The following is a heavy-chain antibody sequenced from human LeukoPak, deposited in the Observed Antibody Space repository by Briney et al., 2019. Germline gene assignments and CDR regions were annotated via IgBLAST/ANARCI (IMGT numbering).Heavy chain of an antibody. CDR2: IIPILGIA. CDR3: ARDRCSSTSCYTFDGDY. J-gene: IGHJ4*02. CDR1: GGTFSSYA. D-gene: IGHD2-2*02. Sequence: GASVKVSCKASGGTFSSYAISWVRQAPGQGLEWMGRIIPILGIANYAQKLQGRVTMTTDTSTSTAYMELRSLRSDDTAVYYCARDRCSSTSCYTFDGDYWGQGTLVTVSS. V-gene: IGHV1-69*04.